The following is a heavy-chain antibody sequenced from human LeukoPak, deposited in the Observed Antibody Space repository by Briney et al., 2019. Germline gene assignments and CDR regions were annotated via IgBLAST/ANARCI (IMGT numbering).Heavy chain of an antibody. CDR3: ARSGWPYYFDY. J-gene: IGHJ4*02. Sequence: GGSLGLSCAASGFTFSSYWMHWVRQAPGKGLVWVSRIRSGGSSTSYAESVRGRFTNSRDDAKSTLYLQMNSLRAEDTAVYYCARSGWPYYFDYWGQGTLVTVSS. CDR2: IRSGGSST. CDR1: GFTFSSYW. D-gene: IGHD3-22*01. V-gene: IGHV3-74*01.